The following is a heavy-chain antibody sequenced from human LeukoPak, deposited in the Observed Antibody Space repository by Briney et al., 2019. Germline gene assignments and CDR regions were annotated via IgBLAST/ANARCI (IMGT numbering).Heavy chain of an antibody. D-gene: IGHD3-10*01. CDR1: GFSFSSYG. CDR3: AKEIYYYGSGERGSDDY. CDR2: ISYDGNNK. Sequence: GGSLRLSCAASGFSFSSYGMHWVRQAPGKGLEWVAVISYDGNNKYYADSVKGRFTISRDNSKNTLYLQMNSLRAEDTAVYYCAKEIYYYGSGERGSDDYWGQGTLVTVSS. V-gene: IGHV3-30*02. J-gene: IGHJ4*02.